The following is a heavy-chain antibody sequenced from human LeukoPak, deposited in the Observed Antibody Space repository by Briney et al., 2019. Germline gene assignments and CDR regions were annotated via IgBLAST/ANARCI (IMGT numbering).Heavy chain of an antibody. D-gene: IGHD2-15*01. V-gene: IGHV2-5*02. Sequence: SGPTLVKPTQTLTLTCTFSGFSLSTSGVGVGWIRQPPGKALEWLALIYWDDDKRYSPSLKSRLTITKGTSKNQVVLTMTNMDPVDTATYYCAHRGRYCSDSYCYGAFHVWGQGTMVTVSS. CDR2: IYWDDDK. CDR3: AHRGRYCSDSYCYGAFHV. CDR1: GFSLSTSGVG. J-gene: IGHJ3*01.